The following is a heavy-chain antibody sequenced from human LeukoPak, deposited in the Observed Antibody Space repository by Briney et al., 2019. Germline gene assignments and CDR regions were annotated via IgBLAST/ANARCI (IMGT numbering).Heavy chain of an antibody. CDR1: GYTFTGYY. J-gene: IGHJ6*03. D-gene: IGHD6-19*01. V-gene: IGHV1-2*02. Sequence: ASVKVSCTASGYTFTGYYMHWVRQAPGQGLEWMGWINPNSGGTNYAQKFQGRVTMTRDTSISTAYMELSRLRSDDTAVYYCATVAGTLLYMDVWGKGTTVTVSS. CDR2: INPNSGGT. CDR3: ATVAGTLLYMDV.